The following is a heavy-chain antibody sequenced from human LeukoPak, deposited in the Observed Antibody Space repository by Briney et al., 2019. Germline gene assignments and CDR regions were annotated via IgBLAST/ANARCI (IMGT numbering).Heavy chain of an antibody. CDR2: IYYSGST. V-gene: IGHV4-59*01. CDR1: GGSISSYY. D-gene: IGHD4-17*01. CDR3: ARDLLRPYAFDI. Sequence: SETLSLTCTVSGGSISSYYWSWIRQPPGKGLEWIGYIYYSGSTNYNPSLKSRVTISVDTSKNQFSLKLSSVTAADTAVYYCARDLLRPYAFDIRGQGAMVTVSS. J-gene: IGHJ3*02.